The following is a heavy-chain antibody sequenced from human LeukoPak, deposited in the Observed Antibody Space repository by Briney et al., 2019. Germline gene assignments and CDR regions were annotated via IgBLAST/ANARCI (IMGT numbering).Heavy chain of an antibody. CDR3: VSDGVDFDY. Sequence: PSETLSLTCAVYGGSFSGYYWSWIRQPPGKGLEWIGEINHSGSTNYNPSLKSRVTISVDTSKNQFSLKLSSVTAADTAVYYCVSDGVDFDYWGQGTLVTVSS. V-gene: IGHV4-34*01. J-gene: IGHJ4*02. D-gene: IGHD2-8*01. CDR2: INHSGST. CDR1: GGSFSGYY.